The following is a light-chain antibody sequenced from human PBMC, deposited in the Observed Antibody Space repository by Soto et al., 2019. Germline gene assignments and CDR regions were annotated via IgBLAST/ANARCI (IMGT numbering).Light chain of an antibody. Sequence: QSALTQPASVSGSPGQSITISCTGTSSDIGGYEDVSWYQQYPGKAPKLMIYDVNNRPSGVSSRFSGSKSGNTASLTISGLKAEDEGDYYGHSMTTSRTTRLVFGTGTKVTVL. V-gene: IGLV2-14*01. CDR1: SSDIGGYED. J-gene: IGLJ1*01. CDR3: HSMTTSRTTRLV. CDR2: DVN.